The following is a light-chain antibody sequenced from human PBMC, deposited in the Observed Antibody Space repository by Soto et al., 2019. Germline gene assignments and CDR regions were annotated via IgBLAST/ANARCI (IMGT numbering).Light chain of an antibody. CDR3: QQRSNWPLT. Sequence: EIGLTQSPATLSLSPGERATLSCRASQSVSSYLAWYQQKPGQAPRLLIYDASNRATGIPARFRGSGSGTDFTLTSSILEPGDFAVYYCQQRSNWPLTFGGGTKVEIK. V-gene: IGKV3-11*01. CDR1: QSVSSY. J-gene: IGKJ4*01. CDR2: DAS.